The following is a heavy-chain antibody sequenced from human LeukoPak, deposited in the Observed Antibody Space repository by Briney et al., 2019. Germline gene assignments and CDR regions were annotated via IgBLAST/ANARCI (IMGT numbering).Heavy chain of an antibody. CDR1: GGSISDYY. D-gene: IGHD4-11*01. CDR3: ARHAYSNSVPDY. Sequence: SETLSLTCTVSGGSISDYYWSWIRQPPGKGLEWIGYIYYSGSTKYNPSLKGRVTISVDTSKNQFSLKLSSVTAADTAVYYCARHAYSNSVPDYWGQGTLVTVSS. J-gene: IGHJ4*02. V-gene: IGHV4-59*08. CDR2: IYYSGST.